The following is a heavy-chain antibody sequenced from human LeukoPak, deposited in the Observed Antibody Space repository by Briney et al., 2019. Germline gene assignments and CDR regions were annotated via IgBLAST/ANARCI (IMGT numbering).Heavy chain of an antibody. CDR1: GYTFTTFG. J-gene: IGHJ4*02. Sequence: ASVKVSCKASGYTFTTFGITWVRQTPGQGHEWMGWITTNNGNTNYAQNLQGRVTMTTDTSTSTAYMELRSLTSDDTAVYYCARLGSDCGGGNCYWGQGTLVTVSS. CDR3: ARLGSDCGGGNCY. V-gene: IGHV1-18*01. D-gene: IGHD2-15*01. CDR2: ITTNNGNT.